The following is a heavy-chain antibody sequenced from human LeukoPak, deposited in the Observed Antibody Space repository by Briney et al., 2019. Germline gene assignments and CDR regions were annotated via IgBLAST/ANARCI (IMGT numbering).Heavy chain of an antibody. CDR1: GGSLSAYY. J-gene: IGHJ3*02. CDR2: IYYTGST. D-gene: IGHD4-23*01. Sequence: PSETLSLTCTVSGGSLSAYYWSWIRQPPGKGLEWVACIYYTGSTNYNPSLTSRGTMSVDTSKNQFSLRLTSVTAADTAVYYCARGSITVVPAFDIWGQGTVVTVSS. V-gene: IGHV4-59*12. CDR3: ARGSITVVPAFDI.